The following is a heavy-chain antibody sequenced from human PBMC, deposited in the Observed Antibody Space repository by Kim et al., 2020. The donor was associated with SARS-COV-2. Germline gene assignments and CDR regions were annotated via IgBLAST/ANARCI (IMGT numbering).Heavy chain of an antibody. Sequence: SETLSLTCTVSGGSISSYYWSWIRQPPGKGLEWIGYIYYSGSTNYNPSLKSRVTISVDTSKNQFSLKLSSVTAADTAVYYCARARYGSGSYYWFDPWGQGTLVTVSS. V-gene: IGHV4-59*01. D-gene: IGHD3-10*01. CDR3: ARARYGSGSYYWFDP. CDR1: GGSISSYY. CDR2: IYYSGST. J-gene: IGHJ5*02.